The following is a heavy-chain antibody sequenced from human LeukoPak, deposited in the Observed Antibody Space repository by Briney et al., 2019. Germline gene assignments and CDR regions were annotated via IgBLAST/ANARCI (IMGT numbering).Heavy chain of an antibody. J-gene: IGHJ4*02. CDR1: GFTFISYW. CDR3: ARDPSSSGWYADY. V-gene: IGHV3-74*01. D-gene: IGHD6-19*01. Sequence: PGGSLRLSCAASGFTFISYWMHWVRQAPGKGLVWVSRINSDGSTTSYAASVKGRFTISRDTAKNTLYLQMNSLRAEDTAVYFCARDPSSSGWYADYWGQGTLVTVSS. CDR2: INSDGSTT.